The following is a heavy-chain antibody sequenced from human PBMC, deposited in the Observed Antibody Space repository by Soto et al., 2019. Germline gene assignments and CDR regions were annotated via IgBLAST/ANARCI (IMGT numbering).Heavy chain of an antibody. D-gene: IGHD3-22*01. CDR3: ARASNYYDGRGPYPDPYSYYAMDV. Sequence: QLQLQESGSGLAKPSQTLSLTCAVSRGSISSGGYTWNWIRQPPGKGLEWIGYIYHNGRTYYNPSLKSRVTISIDRSKKQFSLKLTSVTAADTAVYYCARASNYYDGRGPYPDPYSYYAMDVWGQGTTVTVSS. CDR2: IYHNGRT. J-gene: IGHJ6*02. V-gene: IGHV4-30-2*01. CDR1: RGSISSGGYT.